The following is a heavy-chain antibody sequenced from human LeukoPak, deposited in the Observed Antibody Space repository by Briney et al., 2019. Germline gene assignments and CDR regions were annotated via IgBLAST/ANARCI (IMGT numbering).Heavy chain of an antibody. J-gene: IGHJ4*02. CDR2: INHSGST. CDR1: GGSFSGYY. D-gene: IGHD6-19*01. Sequence: SETLSLTCAVYGGSFSGYYWSWIRQPPGKGLEWIGEINHSGSTNYNPSLKSRVTISVDTSKNQFSLKLSSVTAADTAVYYCARESGYSSGWYVIGARQKSIHFDYWGQGTLVTVSS. CDR3: ARESGYSSGWYVIGARQKSIHFDY. V-gene: IGHV4-34*01.